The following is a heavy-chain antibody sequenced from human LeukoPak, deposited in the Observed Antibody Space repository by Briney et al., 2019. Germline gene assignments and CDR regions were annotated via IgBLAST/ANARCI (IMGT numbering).Heavy chain of an antibody. CDR2: ISGSGGST. V-gene: IGHV3-23*01. CDR1: GFTYRSYA. J-gene: IGHJ4*02. D-gene: IGHD3-22*01. Sequence: GGSLRLSCAASGFTYRSYAMSWVRQAPGKGLEWVSAISGSGGSTYYADSVKGRFTISRDNSKNTLYLQMNSLRAEDTAVYYCASYEPSGYYHYFDYWGQGTLVTVSS. CDR3: ASYEPSGYYHYFDY.